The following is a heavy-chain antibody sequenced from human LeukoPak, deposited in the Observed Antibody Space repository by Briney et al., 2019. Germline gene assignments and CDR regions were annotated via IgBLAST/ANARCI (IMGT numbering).Heavy chain of an antibody. Sequence: SETLSLTXAVYGESFSGYYWSWIRQPPGKGLTWIGEINHSGSINYNPSLKSRVTISSDTSKSQFSLKLSSVTAADTAVYYCARGKYDSGGYYLDYWGQGTLVTVSS. CDR1: GESFSGYY. D-gene: IGHD3-22*01. CDR3: ARGKYDSGGYYLDY. J-gene: IGHJ4*02. V-gene: IGHV4-34*01. CDR2: INHSGSI.